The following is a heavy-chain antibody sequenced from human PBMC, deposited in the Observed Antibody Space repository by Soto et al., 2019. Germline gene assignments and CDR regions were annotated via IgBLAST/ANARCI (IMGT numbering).Heavy chain of an antibody. Sequence: SETLSLTCTVSGASISSYYWSWIRQPPGKGLEWIGYIYYSGATDYNPSLSGRVTTSIDTSKNQFSLRLNSVTAADTAVYYCARLRDGYNYEAFDVWAQGTMVTVSS. CDR3: ARLRDGYNYEAFDV. CDR2: IYYSGAT. CDR1: GASISSYY. J-gene: IGHJ3*01. V-gene: IGHV4-59*08. D-gene: IGHD5-12*01.